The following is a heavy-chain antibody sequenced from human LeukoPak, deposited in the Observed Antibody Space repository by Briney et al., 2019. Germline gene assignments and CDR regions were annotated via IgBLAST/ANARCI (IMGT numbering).Heavy chain of an antibody. D-gene: IGHD6-13*01. CDR3: AREGWQAAAGRGRNYFYYMDV. CDR2: IYYSGST. CDR1: GGSISSYY. V-gene: IGHV4-59*01. J-gene: IGHJ6*03. Sequence: SETLSLTCTVSGGSISSYYWSWIRQPPGKGLEWIGYIYYSGSTNYNPSLKSRVTISVDTSKNQFSLKLSSVTAADTAVYYCAREGWQAAAGRGRNYFYYMDVWGKGTTVPVSS.